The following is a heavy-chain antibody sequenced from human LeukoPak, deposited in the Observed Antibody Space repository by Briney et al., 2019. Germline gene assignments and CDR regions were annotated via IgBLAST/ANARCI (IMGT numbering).Heavy chain of an antibody. D-gene: IGHD4-23*01. CDR1: GGSIRISSYC. J-gene: IGHJ4*02. Sequence: SETLSLTCTVSGGSIRISSYCWDWIRQPPGKGLEWIGSLCYGGNSYYNLSLKGRVTISVDTSENQCSLNLRSVTAADTAVYFCARRKGNSDYFDFWGQGTLGTVSS. CDR2: LCYGGNS. V-gene: IGHV4-39*01. CDR3: ARRKGNSDYFDF.